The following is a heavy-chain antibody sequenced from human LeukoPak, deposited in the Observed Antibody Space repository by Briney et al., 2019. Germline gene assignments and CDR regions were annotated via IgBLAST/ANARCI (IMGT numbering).Heavy chain of an antibody. Sequence: GGSLRLSCAASGFTFSSYSMNWVRQAPGKGLEWVSSISSSSSYTYYADSVKGRFTISRDNAKNSLYLQMNSLRAEDTAVYYCARGMRGDWFDPWGQGTLVIFSS. CDR1: GFTFSSYS. D-gene: IGHD3-16*01. V-gene: IGHV3-21*01. J-gene: IGHJ5*02. CDR2: ISSSSSYT. CDR3: ARGMRGDWFDP.